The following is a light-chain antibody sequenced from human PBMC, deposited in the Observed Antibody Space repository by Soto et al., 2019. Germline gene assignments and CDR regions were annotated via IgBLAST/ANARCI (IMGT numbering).Light chain of an antibody. V-gene: IGKV3-20*01. Sequence: EIVLTQSAGALSLSPGERATLSCRASQSVSSSYLAWYQQKPGQAPRLLIYGASSRATGIPDRFSGSGSGTDFTLTINRLEPEDFAVYYCEQYDKSITFGGGTKVDI. CDR1: QSVSSSY. CDR2: GAS. CDR3: EQYDKSIT. J-gene: IGKJ4*01.